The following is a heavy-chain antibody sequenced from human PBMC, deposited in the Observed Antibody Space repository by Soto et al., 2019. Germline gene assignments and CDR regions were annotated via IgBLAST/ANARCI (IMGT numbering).Heavy chain of an antibody. J-gene: IGHJ4*02. CDR2: ISAYNGNT. CDR3: AREISQAVAGTFDYFDY. Sequence: GASVKVSCKASGYTFTSYVISWVRQAPGQGLELMGWISAYNGNTNYAQKLQGRVTMTTDTSTSTAYMELRSLRSDDTAVYYCAREISQAVAGTFDYFDYWGQGTLVTVSS. D-gene: IGHD6-19*01. CDR1: GYTFTSYV. V-gene: IGHV1-18*01.